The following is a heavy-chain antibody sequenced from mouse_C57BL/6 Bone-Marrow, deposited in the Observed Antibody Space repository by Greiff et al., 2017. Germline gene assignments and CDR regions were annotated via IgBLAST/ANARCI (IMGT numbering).Heavy chain of an antibody. CDR3: TDYYGSSYDYYAMDY. CDR2: IDPETGGT. Sequence: VQLQQSGAELVRPGASVTLSCKASGYTFTDYEMHWVKQTPVHGLEWIGAIDPETGGTAYNQKFKGKAILTADKSSSTAYMELRSLTSEDSAGYYCTDYYGSSYDYYAMDYWGQGTSGTVSS. J-gene: IGHJ4*01. V-gene: IGHV1-15*01. D-gene: IGHD1-1*01. CDR1: GYTFTDYE.